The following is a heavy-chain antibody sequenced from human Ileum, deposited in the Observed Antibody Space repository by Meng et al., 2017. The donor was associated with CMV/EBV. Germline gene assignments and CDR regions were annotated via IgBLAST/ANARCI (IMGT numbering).Heavy chain of an antibody. Sequence: QVHLVQSGSELKKPGASVKVSCKTSGYPFTSNNIIWVRQAPGQGPEWMGWIDTNTGNPTYAQDFTGRFVFSLDTSVNTAYLQISSLKAEDTAVYYCARDGLSGRYFDYWGQGTLVTVSS. V-gene: IGHV7-4-1*02. D-gene: IGHD1-26*01. J-gene: IGHJ4*02. CDR2: IDTNTGNP. CDR3: ARDGLSGRYFDY. CDR1: GYPFTSNN.